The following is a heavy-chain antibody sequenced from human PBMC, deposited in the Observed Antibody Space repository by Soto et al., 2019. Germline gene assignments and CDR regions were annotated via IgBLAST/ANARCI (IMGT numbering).Heavy chain of an antibody. CDR3: ATAISSPFSNFDY. CDR2: IKEDGSEE. V-gene: IGHV3-7*01. J-gene: IGHJ4*02. D-gene: IGHD2-2*01. Sequence: EVQLVQSGGDLVQPGGSLRLSCVASGFTFSTYGRTWVRQAPGMGLEWVAGIKEDGSEEVYVDSVKGRFSISRDNAKTSLYLQLNSLRAEDTAVYYCATAISSPFSNFDYWGQGSLVTVSS. CDR1: GFTFSTYG.